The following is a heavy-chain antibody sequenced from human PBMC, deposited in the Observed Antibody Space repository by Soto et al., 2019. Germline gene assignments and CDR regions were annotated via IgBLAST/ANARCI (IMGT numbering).Heavy chain of an antibody. CDR2: INSHNGVT. CDR3: AGDHGTYGNFDK. J-gene: IGHJ4*02. CDR1: GDISPRYG. D-gene: IGHD1-1*01. V-gene: IGHV1-18*01. Sequence: QVQLVQSGPEVKKPGALVKVSCKASGDISPRYGISWVRQAPGQGLEWLGWINSHNGVTNYAQSLQGRVTFTTDSATSTAYMEVRSLSFDDPAVYYRAGDHGTYGNFDKWGQGTLVTVSS.